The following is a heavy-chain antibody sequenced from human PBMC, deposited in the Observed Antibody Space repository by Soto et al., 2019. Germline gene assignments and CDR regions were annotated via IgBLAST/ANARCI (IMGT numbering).Heavy chain of an antibody. J-gene: IGHJ2*01. CDR1: GGSFSGFY. V-gene: IGHV4-34*01. CDR2: INHSGSS. Sequence: SQTLSLTCAVHGGSFSGFYWTWIRQPPGKGLEWIGEINHSGSSNYNPPLKTRVTLSLDTSRNQFSLSLNSITAADTAVYYCARMAGPWYFDLWGRGTLVTVSS. CDR3: ARMAGPWYFDL.